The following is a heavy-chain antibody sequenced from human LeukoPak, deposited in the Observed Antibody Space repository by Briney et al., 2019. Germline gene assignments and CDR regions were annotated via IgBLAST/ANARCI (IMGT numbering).Heavy chain of an antibody. Sequence: ASVKVSCKASGYTFTSYDINWVRQATGQGLEWMGWMNPNSGNTGYAQKFQGRVTMTRNTSISTAYMELSSLRPEDTAVYYCASVSSSWYGEYFQHWGQGTLVTVSS. V-gene: IGHV1-8*01. D-gene: IGHD6-13*01. J-gene: IGHJ1*01. CDR2: MNPNSGNT. CDR1: GYTFTSYD. CDR3: ASVSSSWYGEYFQH.